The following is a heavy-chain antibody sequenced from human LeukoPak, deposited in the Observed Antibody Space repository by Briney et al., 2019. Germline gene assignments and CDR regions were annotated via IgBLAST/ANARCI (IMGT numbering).Heavy chain of an antibody. V-gene: IGHV4-59*01. Sequence: SETLSLTCIVSGGSISSYYWSWIRQPPGKGLKWIGNIYYSGYTTYSPSLRSRVTISVDTSKNQFSLKLSSVTAADTAVYYCARETSQKGAHYMDVWGKGTTITISS. CDR3: ARETSQKGAHYMDV. J-gene: IGHJ6*03. D-gene: IGHD3-16*01. CDR2: IYYSGYT. CDR1: GGSISSYY.